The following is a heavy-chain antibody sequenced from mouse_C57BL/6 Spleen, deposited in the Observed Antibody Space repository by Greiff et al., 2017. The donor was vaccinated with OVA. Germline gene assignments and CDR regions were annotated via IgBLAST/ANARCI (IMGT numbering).Heavy chain of an antibody. CDR1: GFTFSDYG. J-gene: IGHJ4*01. CDR2: ISSGSSTI. CDR3: ARGDYGNYIYAMDY. V-gene: IGHV5-17*01. Sequence: DVHLVESGGGLVKPGGSLKLSCAASGFTFSDYGMHWVRQAPEKGLEWVAYISSGSSTIYYADTVKGRFTISRDNAKNTLFLQMTSLRSEDTAMYYCARGDYGNYIYAMDYWGQGTSVTVSS. D-gene: IGHD2-1*01.